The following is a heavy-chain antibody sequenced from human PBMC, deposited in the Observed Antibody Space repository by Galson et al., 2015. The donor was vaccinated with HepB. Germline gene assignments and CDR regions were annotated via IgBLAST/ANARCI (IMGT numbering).Heavy chain of an antibody. D-gene: IGHD3-10*01. Sequence: SLRLSCAASGFTSSRYWMTWVRQAPGKGLEWVANIRQDGSEKYYVDSVKGRFTISRDNAKNSLYLQMNSLRADDTAVYYCARFEHSGFDLWGRGTLVTVSS. CDR3: ARFEHSGFDL. CDR1: GFTSSRYW. J-gene: IGHJ2*01. CDR2: IRQDGSEK. V-gene: IGHV3-7*01.